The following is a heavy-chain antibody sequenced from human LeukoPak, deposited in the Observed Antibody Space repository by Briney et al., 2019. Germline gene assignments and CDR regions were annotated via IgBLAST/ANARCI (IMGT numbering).Heavy chain of an antibody. CDR3: ARDPAWGACDI. Sequence: PGGSLRLSCAASGFTFSNYGMHWVRQAPGKGLEWVAVISYDGSSKYFADSVKGRFTISRDNAWNSLYLQMSSLRAEDTAVYYCARDPAWGACDIWGQGKTVTVSS. J-gene: IGHJ3*02. CDR2: ISYDGSSK. V-gene: IGHV3-30*03. CDR1: GFTFSNYG. D-gene: IGHD3-16*01.